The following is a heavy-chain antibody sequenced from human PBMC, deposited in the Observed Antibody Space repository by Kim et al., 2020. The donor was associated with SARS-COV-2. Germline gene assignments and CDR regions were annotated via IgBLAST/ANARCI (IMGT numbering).Heavy chain of an antibody. CDR1: GYTFTSYG. D-gene: IGHD6-19*01. V-gene: IGHV1-18*01. Sequence: DSVKVSCKASGYTFTSYGISWVRQAPGQGLEWMGWISAYNGNTNYAQKLQGRVTMTTDTSTSTAYMELRSLRSDDTAVYYCARARRASSGHGTSFFDYWGQGTLVTVSS. J-gene: IGHJ4*02. CDR3: ARARRASSGHGTSFFDY. CDR2: ISAYNGNT.